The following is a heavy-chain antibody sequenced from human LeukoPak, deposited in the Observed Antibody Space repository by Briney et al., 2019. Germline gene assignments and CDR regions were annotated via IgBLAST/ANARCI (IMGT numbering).Heavy chain of an antibody. V-gene: IGHV1-69*05. CDR2: IIPIFGTA. J-gene: IGHJ5*02. CDR1: GGTFSSYA. CDR3: ADGHTKGDWFDP. D-gene: IGHD2-8*01. Sequence: SVKVSCKASGGTFSSYAISWVRQAPGQGLEWMGGIIPIFGTASYAQKFQGRVTMTRDTSTSTVYMELSSLRSEDTAVYYCADGHTKGDWFDPWGQGTLVTVSS.